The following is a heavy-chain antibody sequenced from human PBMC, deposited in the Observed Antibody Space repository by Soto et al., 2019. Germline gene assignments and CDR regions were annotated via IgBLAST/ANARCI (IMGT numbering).Heavy chain of an antibody. CDR1: GFPFGDYP. D-gene: IGHD3-10*01. V-gene: IGHV3-49*03. J-gene: IGHJ6*03. Sequence: GGSLRLSCTASGFPFGDYPMSWFRQAPGKGLEWVAFIRSKPYGGTTEYAASVKGRFTISRDDSRRIAYLQMNSLRTEDTAVYYCTRYPYDASYYYYYMDVWGKGTTVTVSS. CDR2: IRSKPYGGTT. CDR3: TRYPYDASYYYYYMDV.